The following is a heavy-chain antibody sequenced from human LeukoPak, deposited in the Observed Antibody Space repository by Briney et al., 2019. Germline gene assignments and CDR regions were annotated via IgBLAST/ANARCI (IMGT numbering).Heavy chain of an antibody. CDR2: TRNKANRYTT. CDR3: ARGGDYGDYVFPPLDY. CDR1: GFTFSDHY. J-gene: IGHJ4*02. Sequence: PGGSLRLSCADSGFTFSDHYMDWVRQAPGKGVEWVGRTRNKANRYTTEYAACVKGRFTISRDDSKNSLYLQMNSLKTEDTAVYYCARGGDYGDYVFPPLDYWGQGTLVTVSS. V-gene: IGHV3-72*01. D-gene: IGHD4-17*01.